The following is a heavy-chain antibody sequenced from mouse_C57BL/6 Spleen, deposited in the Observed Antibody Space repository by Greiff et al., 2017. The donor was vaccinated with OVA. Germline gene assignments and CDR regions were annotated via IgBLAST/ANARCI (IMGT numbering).Heavy chain of an antibody. V-gene: IGHV5-6*01. Sequence: EVQLVESGGDLVKPGGSLKLSCAASGFTFSSYGLSLVRQTPNKRLEWVATISSGGSYTSYPDSVKGRFTISRDNAKNTLYLQMSSLKSEDTAMYYCARQDSSGYYYAMDYWGQGTSVTVSS. D-gene: IGHD3-2*02. J-gene: IGHJ4*01. CDR1: GFTFSSYG. CDR3: ARQDSSGYYYAMDY. CDR2: ISSGGSYT.